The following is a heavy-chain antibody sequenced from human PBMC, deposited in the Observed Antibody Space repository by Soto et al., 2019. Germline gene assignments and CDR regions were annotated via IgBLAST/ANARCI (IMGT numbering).Heavy chain of an antibody. V-gene: IGHV3-53*02. CDR2: IYSGGST. J-gene: IGHJ4*02. CDR1: GFTVSSNY. D-gene: IGHD3-10*01. CDR3: ARVERFGHVDY. Sequence: EVQLVETGGGLVQPGGSLRLSCAASGFTVSSNYMSWVRQAPGKGLEWVSVIYSGGSTYYADSVKGRFTISRDNSKNTLYLQMNSLRAEDTAVYYCARVERFGHVDYWGQGTLVTVSS.